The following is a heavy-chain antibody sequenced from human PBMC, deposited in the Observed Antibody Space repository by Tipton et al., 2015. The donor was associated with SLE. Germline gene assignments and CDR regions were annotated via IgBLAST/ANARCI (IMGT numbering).Heavy chain of an antibody. CDR3: ARAKGVGATTVGYFDY. CDR1: GFSFSSYG. D-gene: IGHD1-26*01. Sequence: QLVQSGGGVVQPGRSLRLSCAASGFSFSSYGMHWVRQAPGKGLEWVAVIWYDGSNKYYADSVKGRFTISRDNSKNTLYLQMNSLRVEDTAVYYCARAKGVGATTVGYFDYWGQGTLVTVSS. J-gene: IGHJ4*02. CDR2: IWYDGSNK. V-gene: IGHV3-33*01.